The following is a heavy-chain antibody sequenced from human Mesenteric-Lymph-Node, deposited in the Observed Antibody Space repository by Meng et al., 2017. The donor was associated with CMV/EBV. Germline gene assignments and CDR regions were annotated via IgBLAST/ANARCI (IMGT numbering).Heavy chain of an antibody. J-gene: IGHJ6*02. CDR1: GFTFGDYD. CDR2: IRSKIYGGRA. CDR3: TRGDRMDV. V-gene: IGHV3-49*04. Sequence: GGSLRLSCTAPGFTFGDYDMSWVRQAPGKGVEWVGFIRSKIYGGRAEYAASVKGRFTISRDDSKSIAYLQMNSLQTEDTAVYYCTRGDRMDVWGQGTTVTVSS.